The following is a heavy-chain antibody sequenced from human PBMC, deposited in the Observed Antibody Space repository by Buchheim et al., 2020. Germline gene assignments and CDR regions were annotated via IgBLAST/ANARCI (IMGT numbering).Heavy chain of an antibody. V-gene: IGHV1-18*04. D-gene: IGHD3-3*01. J-gene: IGHJ4*02. CDR2: SSSHNGSP. CDR3: ARDTRGPIFGVVKGFDY. Sequence: QVQSVQSEREVKKPGASVKVSCKASGYTLSSYGLAWVRQAPGQGPEWMGWSSSHNGSPKYAQKFQGRVTMTTDTSTNTAYMELRSLRSDDTAVYYCARDTRGPIFGVVKGFDYWGQGTL. CDR1: GYTLSSYG.